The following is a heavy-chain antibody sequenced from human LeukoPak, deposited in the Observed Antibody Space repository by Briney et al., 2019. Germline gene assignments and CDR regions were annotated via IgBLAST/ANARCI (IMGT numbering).Heavy chain of an antibody. CDR3: ARDPGIAAAGPGY. D-gene: IGHD6-13*01. Sequence: GASVKVSCKASGGTFSSYAISWVRQAPGQGLEWMGRIIPILGTANYAQKFQGRVTITADKSTSTAYMELSSLRSEDTAVYYCARDPGIAAAGPGYWGQGTLVTVSS. CDR2: IIPILGTA. J-gene: IGHJ4*02. CDR1: GGTFSSYA. V-gene: IGHV1-69*04.